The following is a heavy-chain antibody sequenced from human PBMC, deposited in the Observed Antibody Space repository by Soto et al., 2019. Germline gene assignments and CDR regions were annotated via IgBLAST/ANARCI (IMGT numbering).Heavy chain of an antibody. CDR2: IGPETGAT. J-gene: IGHJ4*02. CDR1: GYTFTGHY. CDR3: GRGRSGQIVVFF. Sequence: SVKVSCKASGYTFTGHYIHWVRQAPEQGPEWMGEIGPETGATRYAQKFQGRVTMTRDMSITTVYMELNNLSPDDTAVYYCGRGRSGQIVVFFWGQGTPVTVSS. D-gene: IGHD1-26*01. V-gene: IGHV1-2*02.